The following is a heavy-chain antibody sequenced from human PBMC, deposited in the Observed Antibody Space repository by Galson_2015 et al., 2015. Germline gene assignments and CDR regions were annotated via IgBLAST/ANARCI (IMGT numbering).Heavy chain of an antibody. V-gene: IGHV2-5*02. J-gene: IGHJ3*01. D-gene: IGHD2-2*01. CDR3: ARSVPAAPVLGAFDS. Sequence: PAPVKPPQTLTLTCTFSGFSLRTPGVAVGWVRQPPGKALECLAFLYWDDNLRYSPSLRSRLTITKDTSKNQVVLTMANMDPVDTATYYCARSVPAAPVLGAFDSWGQGTMVTVSS. CDR2: LYWDDNL. CDR1: GFSLRTPGVA.